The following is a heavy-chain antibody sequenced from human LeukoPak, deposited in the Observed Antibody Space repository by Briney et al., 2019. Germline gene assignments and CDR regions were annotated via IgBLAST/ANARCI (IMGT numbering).Heavy chain of an antibody. D-gene: IGHD2-15*01. CDR2: ISSSSSYI. J-gene: IGHJ6*04. Sequence: GGALRLSCAASGFTFSSYRMNWVRQAPGKGLEGVSSISSSSSYIYYADSVKGRFTISRDNAKNSLYLQMNSLRAEDTAVYYCARELGYCSGGSCYPGVGMDVWGKGTTVTVSS. CDR1: GFTFSSYR. CDR3: ARELGYCSGGSCYPGVGMDV. V-gene: IGHV3-21*01.